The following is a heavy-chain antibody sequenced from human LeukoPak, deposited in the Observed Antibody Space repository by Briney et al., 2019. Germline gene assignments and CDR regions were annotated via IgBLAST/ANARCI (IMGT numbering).Heavy chain of an antibody. Sequence: GGSLRLSCAVSGITLSNYGMSWVRQAPGKGLEWVAGISGSGGSTNYADSVKGRFTISRDNAKNSLYLQMNSLRAEDTALYYCAKGRWRGGWAFDYWGQGTLVTVSS. CDR2: ISGSGGST. V-gene: IGHV3-23*01. J-gene: IGHJ4*02. CDR1: GITLSNYG. D-gene: IGHD4-23*01. CDR3: AKGRWRGGWAFDY.